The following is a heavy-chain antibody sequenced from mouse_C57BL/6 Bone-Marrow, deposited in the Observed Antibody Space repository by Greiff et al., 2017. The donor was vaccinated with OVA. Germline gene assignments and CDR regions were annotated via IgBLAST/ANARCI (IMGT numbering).Heavy chain of an antibody. CDR3: ARRERDGYYKGYYFDY. CDR1: GYTFTNYW. Sequence: QVQLQQSGAELVRPGTSVKMSCKASGYTFTNYWIGWAKQRPGHGLEWIGDIYPGGGYTNYNEKFKGKATLTADKSSSTAYMQFSSLTSEDSAIYYCARRERDGYYKGYYFDYWGQGTTLTVSS. D-gene: IGHD2-3*01. V-gene: IGHV1-63*01. CDR2: IYPGGGYT. J-gene: IGHJ2*01.